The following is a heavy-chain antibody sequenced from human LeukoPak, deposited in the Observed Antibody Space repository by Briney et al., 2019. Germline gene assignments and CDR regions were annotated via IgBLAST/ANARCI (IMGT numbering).Heavy chain of an antibody. Sequence: GGSLRLSCSASGXTFSNYAMHWVRQAPGKGLEYLSAISSNGGSTYYADSVKGRFTISRDNSKNTLYLQMSSLRAEDTAVYYCVKALGYCSGGSCLAFDIWGQGIMVTVSS. D-gene: IGHD2-15*01. CDR2: ISSNGGST. J-gene: IGHJ3*02. CDR3: VKALGYCSGGSCLAFDI. CDR1: GXTFSNYA. V-gene: IGHV3-64D*06.